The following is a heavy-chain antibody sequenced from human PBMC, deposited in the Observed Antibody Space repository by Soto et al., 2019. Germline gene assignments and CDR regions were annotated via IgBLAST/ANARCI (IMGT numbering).Heavy chain of an antibody. CDR2: INPSGGT. CDR1: GGCFSGYS. CDR3: ARASMIYGVVALSNWFDP. Sequence: ETLSLTCGVHGGCFSGYSWTWIRQPPGKGLEWIGEINPSGGTKYTPSLESRVSISLDSSRNQFSLKLTSVTSADTAVYYCARASMIYGVVALSNWFDPWGQGTLVTVSS. J-gene: IGHJ5*02. V-gene: IGHV4-34*01. D-gene: IGHD3-3*01.